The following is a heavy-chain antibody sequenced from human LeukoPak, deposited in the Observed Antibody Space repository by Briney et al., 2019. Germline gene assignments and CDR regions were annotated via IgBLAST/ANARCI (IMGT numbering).Heavy chain of an antibody. V-gene: IGHV3-21*01. J-gene: IGHJ4*02. Sequence: GGSLRLSCAASGFTVSSNYMSWVRQAPGKGLDWVSSISSSSSYIYYADSVKGRFTISRDNAKNSLYLQMNSLRAEDTAVYYCARENTAADLDYWGQGTLVTVSS. CDR2: ISSSSSYI. D-gene: IGHD5-18*01. CDR3: ARENTAADLDY. CDR1: GFTVSSNY.